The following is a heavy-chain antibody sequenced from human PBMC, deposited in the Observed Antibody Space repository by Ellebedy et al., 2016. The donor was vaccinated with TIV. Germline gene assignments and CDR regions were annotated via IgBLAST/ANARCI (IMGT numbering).Heavy chain of an antibody. CDR2: INGFGGT. Sequence: GGSLRLXCAASGLPSNNYVINWVRRAPGKGLEWVSTINGFGGTYYADSVQGRFTISRDYSKNTVYLQMNSLSAEDTAVYYCARAPCHTIICYLQYYFDYWGQGTLVTVSS. J-gene: IGHJ4*02. V-gene: IGHV3-23*01. CDR3: ARAPCHTIICYLQYYFDY. D-gene: IGHD3-22*01. CDR1: GLPSNNYV.